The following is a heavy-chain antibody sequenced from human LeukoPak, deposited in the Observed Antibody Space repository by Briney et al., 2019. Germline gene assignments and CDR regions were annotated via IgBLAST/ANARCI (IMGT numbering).Heavy chain of an antibody. J-gene: IGHJ5*02. D-gene: IGHD3-16*01. V-gene: IGHV3-21*01. CDR2: ISSSSSYI. Sequence: GGSLRLSCAASGFTFSSYSMNWVGQAPGKGLEWVSSISSSSSYIYYADSVKGRFTISRDNAKNSLYLQMNSLGAEDTAVYYCARAPLSAGGNWFDPWGQGTLVTVSS. CDR1: GFTFSSYS. CDR3: ARAPLSAGGNWFDP.